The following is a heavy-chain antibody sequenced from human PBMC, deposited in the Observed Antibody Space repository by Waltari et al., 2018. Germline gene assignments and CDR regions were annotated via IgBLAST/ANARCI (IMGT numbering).Heavy chain of an antibody. D-gene: IGHD6-13*01. V-gene: IGHV3-23*04. CDR2: ISGSGGSK. CDR3: AKDCGSSCGTGIDY. J-gene: IGHJ4*02. Sequence: EVQLVESGGGLVQPGGSLRLSCAASGFTFSSYAMSWVRQAPGKGLEWVSAISGSGGSKYYADSVNGRFTISRDNSKNTLYLQMNSLRAEDTAVYYCAKDCGSSCGTGIDYWGQGTLVTVSS. CDR1: GFTFSSYA.